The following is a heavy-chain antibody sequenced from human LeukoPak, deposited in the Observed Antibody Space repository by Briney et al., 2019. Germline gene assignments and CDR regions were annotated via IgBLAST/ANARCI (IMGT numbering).Heavy chain of an antibody. D-gene: IGHD1-14*01. V-gene: IGHV3-15*01. J-gene: IGHJ4*02. CDR2: IKSKTDGGTT. Sequence: GGSLRLSCAASGFTFSNAWMSWVRQAPGKGLEWAGRIKSKTDGGTTDYAAPVKGRFTISRDDSKNTLYLQMNSLKTEDTAVYYCTTGYPPLYWGQGTLVTVSS. CDR1: GFTFSNAW. CDR3: TTGYPPLY.